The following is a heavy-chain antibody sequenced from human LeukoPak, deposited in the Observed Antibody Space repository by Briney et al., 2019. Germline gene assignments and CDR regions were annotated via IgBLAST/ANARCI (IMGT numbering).Heavy chain of an antibody. Sequence: GGSLRLSCAASGFTFSSYWMSWVRQAPGKGLEWVANIKLDGSEKYYVDSVKGRFTISRDNAKKSLYLQMNSLRAEDTAVYYCARDMGSMVRGVIDYYMDVWGKGTTVTISS. CDR2: IKLDGSEK. CDR3: ARDMGSMVRGVIDYYMDV. D-gene: IGHD3-10*01. CDR1: GFTFSSYW. J-gene: IGHJ6*03. V-gene: IGHV3-7*01.